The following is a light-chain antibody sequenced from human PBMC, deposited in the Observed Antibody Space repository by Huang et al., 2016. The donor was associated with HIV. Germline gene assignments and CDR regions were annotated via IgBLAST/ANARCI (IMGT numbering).Light chain of an antibody. J-gene: IGKJ4*01. Sequence: EIVMTQFPVTLSVSPGERATLSCRASQSVSSNLAWYQQKPGQAPRLLIYGASTRATGIPARFSGSGSGTEFTLIISSLQSEDFAVYYCQQYYSWPLTFGGGTKVEIK. CDR1: QSVSSN. V-gene: IGKV3-15*01. CDR3: QQYYSWPLT. CDR2: GAS.